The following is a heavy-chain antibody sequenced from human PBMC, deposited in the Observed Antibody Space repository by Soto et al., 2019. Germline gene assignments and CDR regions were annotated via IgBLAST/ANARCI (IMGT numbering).Heavy chain of an antibody. CDR1: GDSVSSNSAA. Sequence: PSQTLSLTCAISGDSVSSNSAAWNWIRQSPSGGLEWLGRTYYRSKWYNDYAVSVKSRITINPDTSKNQFSLQLNSVTPEDTAVYYCARDIPLEASLRGSSAPMDVWGQATTVTVS. CDR2: TYYRSKWYN. D-gene: IGHD1-26*01. J-gene: IGHJ6*02. V-gene: IGHV6-1*01. CDR3: ARDIPLEASLRGSSAPMDV.